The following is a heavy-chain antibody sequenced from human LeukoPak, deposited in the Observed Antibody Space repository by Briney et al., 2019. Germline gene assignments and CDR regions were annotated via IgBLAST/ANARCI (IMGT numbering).Heavy chain of an antibody. V-gene: IGHV4-39*01. J-gene: IGHJ4*02. Sequence: PSETLSLTCTVSGGSISSSSYYWGWIRQPPGKGLEWIGSIYYSGSTYYNPSLKSRVTISVDTSKNQFSLKLSSVTAADTAVYYCARHRSYSTITAFDYWGRGTLVTVSS. CDR2: IYYSGST. CDR1: GGSISSSSYY. D-gene: IGHD6-25*01. CDR3: ARHRSYSTITAFDY.